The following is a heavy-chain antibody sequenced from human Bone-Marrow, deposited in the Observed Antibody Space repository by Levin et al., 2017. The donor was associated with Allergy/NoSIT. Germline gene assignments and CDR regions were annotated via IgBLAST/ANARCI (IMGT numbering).Heavy chain of an antibody. CDR2: INPNSGAT. CDR3: AGDGAPWYDFWSGYSRDPNWFDP. Sequence: ASVKVSCKASGYTFTDYYIHWVRQAPGQGLEWMGRINPNSGATNYAQKFRGRVPMTRDTSISTAYMELTRLRSDDTAVYYCAGDGAPWYDFWSGYSRDPNWFDPWGQGTLVTVSS. V-gene: IGHV1-2*06. J-gene: IGHJ5*02. D-gene: IGHD3-3*01. CDR1: GYTFTDYY.